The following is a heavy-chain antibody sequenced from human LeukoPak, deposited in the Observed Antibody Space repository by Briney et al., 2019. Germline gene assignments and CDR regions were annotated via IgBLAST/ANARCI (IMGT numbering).Heavy chain of an antibody. Sequence: GGSLRLSCAASGFTFSSYGMHWVRQAPGKGLEWVAFIRYDGSNKYYADSVKGRFTISRDNAKNSLYLQMNSLRAEDTAVYYCARVLYDFWSGPEDWFDPWGQGTLVTVSS. CDR1: GFTFSSYG. D-gene: IGHD3-3*01. V-gene: IGHV3-30*02. J-gene: IGHJ5*02. CDR2: IRYDGSNK. CDR3: ARVLYDFWSGPEDWFDP.